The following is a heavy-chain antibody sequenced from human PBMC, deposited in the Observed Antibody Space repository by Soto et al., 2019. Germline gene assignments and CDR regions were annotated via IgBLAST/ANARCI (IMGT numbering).Heavy chain of an antibody. V-gene: IGHV4-39*01. CDR3: ARCSGDTMVRGKSGCYYYGMDV. J-gene: IGHJ6*02. Sequence: QLQLQESGPGLVKPSETLSLTCTVSGGSISSSSYYWGWIRQPPGKGLEWIGSIYYSGSTYYNPSLKSRVTISVDTSKNQFALKLSSVTAADTAVYYCARCSGDTMVRGKSGCYYYGMDVWGQGTTVTVSS. CDR2: IYYSGST. CDR1: GGSISSSSYY. D-gene: IGHD3-10*01.